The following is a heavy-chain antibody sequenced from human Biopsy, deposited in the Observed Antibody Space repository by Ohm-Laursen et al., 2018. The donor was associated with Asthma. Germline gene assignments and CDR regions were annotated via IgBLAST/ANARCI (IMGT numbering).Heavy chain of an antibody. V-gene: IGHV3-9*01. J-gene: IGHJ4*02. CDR1: GFTFDDYA. Sequence: SLRLSCSASGFTFDDYAMHWVRQAPGKGLEWVSGISWNSGSVGYADSVKGRFTISRDNAKNSLYLQMNSLRAEDTALYYCAKGEWELLEANFDYWGQGTLVTVSS. CDR2: ISWNSGSV. D-gene: IGHD1-26*01. CDR3: AKGEWELLEANFDY.